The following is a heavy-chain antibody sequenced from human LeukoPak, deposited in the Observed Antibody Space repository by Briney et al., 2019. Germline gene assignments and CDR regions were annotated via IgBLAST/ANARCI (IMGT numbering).Heavy chain of an antibody. CDR1: GFTFSSYD. J-gene: IGHJ4*02. CDR2: IGTAGDT. Sequence: GGSLRLSCAASGFTFSSYDMHWVRQATGKGLEWVSAIGTAGDTYYPGSVKGRFTISRENAKNSLYLQMNSLRAGDTAVYYCARDEGPGGSSSWYSFDWGQGTLVTVSS. D-gene: IGHD6-13*01. V-gene: IGHV3-13*01. CDR3: ARDEGPGGSSSWYSFD.